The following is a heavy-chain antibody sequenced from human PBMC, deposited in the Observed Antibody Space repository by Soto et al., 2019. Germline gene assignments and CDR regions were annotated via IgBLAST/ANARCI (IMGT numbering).Heavy chain of an antibody. CDR3: AKETIAVAGPNFFDF. J-gene: IGHJ4*02. D-gene: IGHD6-19*01. Sequence: GGSLRLSCVGSGFNFGDYGMHWVRHTPGKGLEWVAVIGNDGAARFYGDSVKGRFSISRDNSRSTFYLQMNSLRSEDTAMYYCAKETIAVAGPNFFDFWGQGTQVTVSS. CDR2: IGNDGAAR. CDR1: GFNFGDYG. V-gene: IGHV3-30*18.